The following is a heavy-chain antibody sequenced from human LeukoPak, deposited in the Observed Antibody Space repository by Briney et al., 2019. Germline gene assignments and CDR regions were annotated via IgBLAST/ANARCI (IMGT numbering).Heavy chain of an antibody. CDR1: GFTFSSSA. CDR2: ISDSGGST. Sequence: GSLRLSCAASGFTFSSSAMSWVRQAPGKGLEWVSTISDSGGSTYYADSVKGRFTISRDNSKNTLHLQMNSLRAEDTAVYYCTGAPSGTTPNFDYWGQGTLVTVSS. J-gene: IGHJ4*02. CDR3: TGAPSGTTPNFDY. D-gene: IGHD1-1*01. V-gene: IGHV3-23*01.